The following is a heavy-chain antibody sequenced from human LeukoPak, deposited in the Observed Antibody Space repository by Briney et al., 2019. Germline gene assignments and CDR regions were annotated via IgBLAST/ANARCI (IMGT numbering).Heavy chain of an antibody. Sequence: GRSLRLSCAASGLTFSNYDMHWVRQAPGNGLEWVAVISYDGSNKYYVESVKGRFTISRDNSKNTLYLHMNSLRAEDTAIYYCVKFSRDRESSWGQGTLVTVSS. D-gene: IGHD2/OR15-2a*01. J-gene: IGHJ5*02. V-gene: IGHV3-30*18. CDR2: ISYDGSNK. CDR1: GLTFSNYD. CDR3: VKFSRDRESS.